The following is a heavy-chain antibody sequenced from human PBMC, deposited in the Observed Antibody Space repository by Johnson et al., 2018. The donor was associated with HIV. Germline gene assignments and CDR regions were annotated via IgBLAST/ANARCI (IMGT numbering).Heavy chain of an antibody. V-gene: IGHV3-15*01. CDR1: GFTLSNAW. CDR3: VRDESYRKYALTAFDM. Sequence: VQLVESGGGLVKPGVSLRLSCAASGFTLSNAWMSWVRQAPGKGLEWVGRIKSKSEGGTTDSVAPVKGRFTISRDNSKNSLYLQMNSLRAEDTALNYCVRDESYRKYALTAFDMWGQGAMVVVSS. J-gene: IGHJ3*02. D-gene: IGHD5-24*01. CDR2: IKSKSEGGTT.